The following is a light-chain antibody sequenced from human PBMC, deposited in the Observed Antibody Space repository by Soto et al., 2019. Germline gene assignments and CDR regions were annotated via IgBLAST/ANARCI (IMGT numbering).Light chain of an antibody. CDR2: GPF. J-gene: IGKJ5*01. CDR3: QQYATLPPIT. CDR1: QSGSSSY. Sequence: EMVLTQSPGTLSLSPGERATLSCRASQSGSSSYLAWYQQKPGQAPRLLIYGPFSRATGIPDRFSVSGSGTAFTLTISRLEHEDFVVYYCQQYATLPPITFRQGTRLEIK. V-gene: IGKV3-20*01.